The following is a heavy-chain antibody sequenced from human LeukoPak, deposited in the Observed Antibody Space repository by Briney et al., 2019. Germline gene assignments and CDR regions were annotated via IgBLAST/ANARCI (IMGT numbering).Heavy chain of an antibody. Sequence: AGGSLRLSCAASEFTFSNYGMHWVRQAPGKGLEWVAFIQYDGSKKYYGNSVKGRFTISRDTSKNTMYLQMNSLRAEDTAVYYCAKEHGSGSYFDYWGQGTLVTVSS. CDR1: EFTFSNYG. CDR2: IQYDGSKK. V-gene: IGHV3-30*02. D-gene: IGHD3-10*01. CDR3: AKEHGSGSYFDY. J-gene: IGHJ4*02.